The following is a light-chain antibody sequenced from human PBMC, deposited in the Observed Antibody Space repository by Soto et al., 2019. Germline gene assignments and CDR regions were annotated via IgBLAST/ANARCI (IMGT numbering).Light chain of an antibody. CDR3: QQYNNWPPWLHSIT. CDR1: QSVSSN. V-gene: IGKV3-15*01. CDR2: GAS. Sequence: EIVMTQSPATLSVSPGERATLSCRASQSVSSNLAWYQQKPGQAPRLLIYGASTRATGIPARFSGSGSGTEFTLTISSLQSEDFAVYYCQQYNNWPPWLHSITFGQGTRLEI. J-gene: IGKJ5*01.